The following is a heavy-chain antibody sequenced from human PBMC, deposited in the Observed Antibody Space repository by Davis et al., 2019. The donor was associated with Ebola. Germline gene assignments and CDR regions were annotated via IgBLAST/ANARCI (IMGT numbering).Heavy chain of an antibody. J-gene: IGHJ4*02. V-gene: IGHV4-34*01. CDR1: GGPFSAYY. CDR3: ARGSVKMDS. CDR2: INHSGIS. D-gene: IGHD3-22*01. Sequence: PSETLSLTCAVNGGPFSAYYWTYIRQSPGMGLEWIGEINHSGISSYNPALKTRVRMSVDPSKNQFSLRLRSVTAADTAVYYCARGSVKMDSWGQGILVPVSS.